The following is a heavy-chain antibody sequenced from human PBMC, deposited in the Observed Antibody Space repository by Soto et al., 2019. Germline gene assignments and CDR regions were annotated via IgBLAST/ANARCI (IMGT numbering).Heavy chain of an antibody. CDR3: ANGQEAAPYYCSVTEC. D-gene: IGHD2-15*01. CDR1: GGPGSGGSYH. Sequence: SPTLSVPSSELGGPGSGGSYHRIWIRKTPGKGLEWIGYIYYSGSTNYNPSLKSRVTISVVTSKNQFSLKLSSVTAADTAVYYGANGQEAAPYYCSVTECLGRRSTVAGTS. J-gene: IGHJ6*02. V-gene: IGHV4-61*01. CDR2: IYYSGST.